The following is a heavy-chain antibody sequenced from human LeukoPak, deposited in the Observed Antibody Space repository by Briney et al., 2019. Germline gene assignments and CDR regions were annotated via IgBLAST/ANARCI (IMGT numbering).Heavy chain of an antibody. Sequence: GGSLRPSCAASGFTFSSYWMHWVRQAPGKGLVWVSRINSDGSSTSYADSVKGRFTISRDNAKNTLYLQMNSLRAEDTAVYYCAREESQWLVGYYYGMDVWGQGTTVTVSS. CDR3: AREESQWLVGYYYGMDV. CDR1: GFTFSSYW. D-gene: IGHD6-19*01. V-gene: IGHV3-74*01. J-gene: IGHJ6*02. CDR2: INSDGSST.